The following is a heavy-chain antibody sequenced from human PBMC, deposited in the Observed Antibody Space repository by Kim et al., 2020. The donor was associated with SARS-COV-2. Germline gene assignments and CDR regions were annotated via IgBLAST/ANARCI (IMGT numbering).Heavy chain of an antibody. V-gene: IGHV3-21*01. J-gene: IGHJ4*02. CDR2: ISSSSSYI. D-gene: IGHD6-19*01. CDR1: GFTFSSYS. Sequence: GGSLRLSCAASGFTFSSYSMNWVRQAPGKGLEWVSSISSSSSYIYYADSVKGRFTISRDNAKNSLYLQMNSLRAEDTAVYYCARDFSSGWYAYFDYWGQGTLVTVSS. CDR3: ARDFSSGWYAYFDY.